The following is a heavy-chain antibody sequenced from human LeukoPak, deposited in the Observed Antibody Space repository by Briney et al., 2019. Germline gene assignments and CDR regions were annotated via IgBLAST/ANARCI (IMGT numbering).Heavy chain of an antibody. CDR3: ARAASCGGDCSSSYLHH. J-gene: IGHJ1*01. CDR1: GFTFSSHW. D-gene: IGHD2-21*02. V-gene: IGHV3-74*01. Sequence: GGSLRLSCAASGFTFSSHWMHWVRQDPGKGLVWVSRINTDGSSTTYADSVKGRFTISRDNAKNTLYLQMNSLRAEDMAVYYCARAASCGGDCSSSYLHHWGQGTLVTVSS. CDR2: INTDGSST.